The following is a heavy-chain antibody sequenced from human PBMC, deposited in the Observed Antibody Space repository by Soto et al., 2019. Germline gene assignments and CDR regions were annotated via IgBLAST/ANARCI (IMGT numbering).Heavy chain of an antibody. J-gene: IGHJ1*01. CDR2: IWYDGSNK. V-gene: IGHV3-33*01. Sequence: QVQLVESGGGVVQPGRSLRLSCAASGFTFSSYGMHWVRQAPGKGLEWVAVIWYDGSNKYYADSVKGRFTISRDNSKNTLYLQMNSLRAEATAVYYCARGLGDHHRFSLAEYFQHWGQGTLVTVSS. D-gene: IGHD3-10*01. CDR1: GFTFSSYG. CDR3: ARGLGDHHRFSLAEYFQH.